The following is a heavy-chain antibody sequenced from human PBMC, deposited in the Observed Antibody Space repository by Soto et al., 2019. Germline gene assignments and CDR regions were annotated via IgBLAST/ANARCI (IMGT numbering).Heavy chain of an antibody. V-gene: IGHV3-20*04. D-gene: IGHD5-18*01. CDR3: ARLRGGDGYSYEYYFDY. J-gene: IGHJ4*02. CDR1: GFTFDDYG. Sequence: VQLVESGGGVVRPGGSLRLSCAAYGFTFDDYGMSWVRQAPGKGLEWVSGINWNGGSTGYADSVKGRFTISRDNAKNSLYLQMNRLRAEDTAWYYCARLRGGDGYSYEYYFDYWGQGTLVTVSS. CDR2: INWNGGST.